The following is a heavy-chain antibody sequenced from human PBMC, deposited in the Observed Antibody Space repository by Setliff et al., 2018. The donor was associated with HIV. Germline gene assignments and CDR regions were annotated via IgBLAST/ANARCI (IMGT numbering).Heavy chain of an antibody. CDR1: GGSISSGGYY. CDR3: STRPAASKWYGVFDY. Sequence: SETLSLTCTVSGGSISSGGYYWSWIRQHPGKGLELIGYIFYSGSTYYNPSLKSRVTISVDTSKNQFSLKLSSVTAADTAVYYCSTRPAASKWYGVFDYWGQGTLVTGSS. CDR2: IFYSGST. V-gene: IGHV4-31*03. J-gene: IGHJ4*02. D-gene: IGHD6-13*01.